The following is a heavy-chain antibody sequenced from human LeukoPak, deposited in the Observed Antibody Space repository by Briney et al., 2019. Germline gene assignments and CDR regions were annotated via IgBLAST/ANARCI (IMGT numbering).Heavy chain of an antibody. CDR2: ISSSSSYI. J-gene: IGHJ4*02. CDR3: ASYVDY. CDR1: GFTFSRYS. Sequence: GGSLTLFCAASGFTFSRYSMNCARQAPGKGLEWVSSISSSSSYIYCGDSVKGRFTNSRENAKNSLYLQMHSVGAEDTAVYYCASYVDYWGQGTLVTVSS. V-gene: IGHV3-21*01.